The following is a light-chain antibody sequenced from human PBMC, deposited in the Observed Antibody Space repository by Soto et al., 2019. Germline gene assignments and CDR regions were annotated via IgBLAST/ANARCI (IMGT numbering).Light chain of an antibody. CDR1: QSVGDTF. CDR2: GVS. CDR3: HQYGTAPLT. Sequence: EIVLTQSPGTLSLSPGEKATLSCRASQSVGDTFLSWYQQKPGLAPRLLIYGVSNRATGIPDRFSGSGSGTDFTLTISRLEPEDFSVYYCHQYGTAPLTFGPGTKVDIK. J-gene: IGKJ3*01. V-gene: IGKV3-20*01.